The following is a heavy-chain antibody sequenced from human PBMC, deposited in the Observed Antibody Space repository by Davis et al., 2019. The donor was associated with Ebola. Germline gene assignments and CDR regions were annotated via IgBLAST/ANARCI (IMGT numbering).Heavy chain of an antibody. CDR3: AGGWLKDDLDY. J-gene: IGHJ4*02. D-gene: IGHD3/OR15-3a*01. Sequence: PSETLSLTCAISGVSVTINSAGWNCIRPSPSRGLEWLGRTYFNSKYYSDYAVSMRARITINANPSKNHFSLQLNSVTPADTAVYYCAGGWLKDDLDYWGQGTLVTVSS. V-gene: IGHV6-1*01. CDR1: GVSVTINSAG. CDR2: TYFNSKYYS.